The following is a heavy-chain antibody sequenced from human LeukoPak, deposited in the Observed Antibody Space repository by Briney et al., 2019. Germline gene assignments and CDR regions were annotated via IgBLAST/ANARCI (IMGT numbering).Heavy chain of an antibody. Sequence: PGGPLRLSCAASGFLFRNYWKSGAPQAPGKGLEGVANIKHDGSEKYSVDSAKGRFSISRDNAKNSLYLQMNSLRAEDTAVYYCARGWYYGGWYSGPFDYWGQGTLVTVSS. CDR3: ARGWYYGGWYSGPFDY. V-gene: IGHV3-7*01. CDR1: GFLFRNYW. CDR2: IKHDGSEK. J-gene: IGHJ4*02. D-gene: IGHD6-19*01.